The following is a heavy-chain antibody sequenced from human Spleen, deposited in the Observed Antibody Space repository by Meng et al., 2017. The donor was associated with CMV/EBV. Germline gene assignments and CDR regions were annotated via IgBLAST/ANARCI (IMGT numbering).Heavy chain of an antibody. Sequence: GSLRLSCTVSGGSISVYYWSWIRQPPGKGLEWIGYIYDSGRTNYNPSLKSRVTISVDTSKNQFSLKLSSVTAADTAVYYCARVPLGDDYYYGMDVWGQGTTVTVSS. CDR3: ARVPLGDDYYYGMDV. D-gene: IGHD3-16*01. J-gene: IGHJ6*02. V-gene: IGHV4-59*01. CDR2: IYDSGRT. CDR1: GGSISVYY.